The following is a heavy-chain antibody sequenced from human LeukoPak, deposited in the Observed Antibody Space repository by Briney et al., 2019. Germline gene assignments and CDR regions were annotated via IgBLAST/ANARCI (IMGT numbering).Heavy chain of an antibody. J-gene: IGHJ4*02. CDR3: ARGIAAAGRGRPGYFDY. Sequence: PSETLSLTCTVSGGSISSYYWSWIRQPPGKGLEWIGYIYYSGSTNYNPSLKSRVTISVDTSKNQFSLKLSSVTAADTAVYYCARGIAAAGRGRPGYFDYWGQGTLVTVSS. V-gene: IGHV4-59*08. CDR1: GGSISSYY. D-gene: IGHD6-13*01. CDR2: IYYSGST.